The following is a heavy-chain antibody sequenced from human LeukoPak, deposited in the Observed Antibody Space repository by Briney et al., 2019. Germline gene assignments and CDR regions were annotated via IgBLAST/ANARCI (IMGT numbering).Heavy chain of an antibody. CDR2: IISGSST. Sequence: PGGSMRLSCAASGFTVSSNYMSWVRQAPGKLLEWVSIIISGSSTYDAESVKGRFTISRDNSKKALYLQMNSLSAEDTAVYFCVRVGYSYGYGDWNHFDYWGQGTLVTVSS. D-gene: IGHD5-18*01. CDR3: VRVGYSYGYGDWNHFDY. J-gene: IGHJ4*02. V-gene: IGHV3-66*02. CDR1: GFTVSSNY.